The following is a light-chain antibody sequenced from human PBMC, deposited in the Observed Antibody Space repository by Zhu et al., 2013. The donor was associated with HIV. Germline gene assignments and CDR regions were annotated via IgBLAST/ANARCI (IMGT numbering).Light chain of an antibody. CDR3: VY. Sequence: EMVMTQSPGTLSVSPGERVTLSCRASQSISTNLAWYQQKPGQAPRLLIYGASTRATGVPARFSGSGSGTEFTLTISSLQSEDFAVVTYVY. CDR2: GAS. CDR1: QSISTN. V-gene: IGKV3D-15*01. J-gene: IGKJ2*03.